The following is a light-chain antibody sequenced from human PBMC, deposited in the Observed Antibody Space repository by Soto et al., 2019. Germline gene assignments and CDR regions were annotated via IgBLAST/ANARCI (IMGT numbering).Light chain of an antibody. CDR1: QSISSS. CDR3: QQRSNWPPLIT. V-gene: IGKV1-39*01. J-gene: IGKJ5*01. Sequence: DIQMTQSPSSLSASVGDKVTITCRASQSISSSLNWYQQKSGKAPNLLIYGVSRLQGGVPSRFSGSGSGTDFTLTISSLEPEDFAVYYCQQRSNWPPLITFGQGTRLEIK. CDR2: GVS.